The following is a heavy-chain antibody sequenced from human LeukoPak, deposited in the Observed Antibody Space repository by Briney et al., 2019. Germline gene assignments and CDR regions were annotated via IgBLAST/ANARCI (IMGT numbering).Heavy chain of an antibody. CDR2: IYYSGST. J-gene: IGHJ5*02. Sequence: SETLSLTCTVSGGSISSSSYYWGWIRQPPGKGLEWIGSIYYSGSTYYNPSLKSRVTISVDTSKNQFSLKLSSVTAADTAVYYCARHGSSVRTPGTIFGVVIRDKTPNWFDPWGQGTLVTVSS. D-gene: IGHD3-3*01. CDR3: ARHGSSVRTPGTIFGVVIRDKTPNWFDP. V-gene: IGHV4-39*01. CDR1: GGSISSSSYY.